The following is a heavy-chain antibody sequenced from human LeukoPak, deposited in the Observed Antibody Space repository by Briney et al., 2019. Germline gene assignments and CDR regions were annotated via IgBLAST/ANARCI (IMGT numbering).Heavy chain of an antibody. CDR1: GYTFSGYY. J-gene: IGHJ4*02. CDR2: IRYNSGGT. D-gene: IGHD5-18*01. Sequence: ASVKVSCDASGYTFSGYYIHWVRQAPGQGHEWMGWIRYNSGGTNYAQKFQGRVTMTRDTSISTVYMELSRLTSDDTAVYYCARSGYIYGLDYWGQGTLVTVSS. CDR3: ARSGYIYGLDY. V-gene: IGHV1-2*02.